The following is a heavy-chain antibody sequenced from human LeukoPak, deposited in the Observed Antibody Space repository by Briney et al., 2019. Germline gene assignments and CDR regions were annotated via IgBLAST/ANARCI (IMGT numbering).Heavy chain of an antibody. CDR3: ARDIHSVAFDI. Sequence: PGGSLRLSCAASGFTFSRYSMNWVRQAPGKGLEWVSYISSSSSTIYYADSVKGRFTISRDNAKRSVYLQMNSLGVEDTAVYYCARDIHSVAFDIWGQGTMVTVSS. J-gene: IGHJ3*02. V-gene: IGHV3-48*04. CDR1: GFTFSRYS. CDR2: ISSSSSTI.